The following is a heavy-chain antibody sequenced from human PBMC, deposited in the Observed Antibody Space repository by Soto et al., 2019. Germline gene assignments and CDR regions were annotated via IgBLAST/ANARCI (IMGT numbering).Heavy chain of an antibody. CDR1: GGSISSSSYY. CDR3: ARHNGPLYVGYYYDMDV. V-gene: IGHV4-39*01. J-gene: IGHJ6*02. Sequence: QLQLQESGPGLVKPSETLSLTCTVSGGSISSSSYYWGWIRQPPGKGLEWIGSIYYSGYTYYNPSLMSRVIISVDTSKNQFSLKLSSVTAADTAVYYCARHNGPLYVGYYYDMDVWGQGTTVTVSS. CDR2: IYYSGYT. D-gene: IGHD3-16*01.